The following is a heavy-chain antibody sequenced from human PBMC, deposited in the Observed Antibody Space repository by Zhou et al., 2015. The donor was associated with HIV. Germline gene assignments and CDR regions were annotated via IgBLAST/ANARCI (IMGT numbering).Heavy chain of an antibody. CDR1: GYTFTGYY. J-gene: IGHJ2*01. CDR2: INPNSGGT. V-gene: IGHV1-2*02. Sequence: QVQLVQSGAEVKKPGASVKVSCKASGYTFTGYYMHWVRQAPGQGLEWMGWINPNSGGTNYAQKFQGRVTMTRDTSISTAYMELSRLRSDDTAVYYCARGAGYLVGAWYFDLWGRGTLVTVSS. CDR3: ARGAGYLVGAWYFDL. D-gene: IGHD3-9*01.